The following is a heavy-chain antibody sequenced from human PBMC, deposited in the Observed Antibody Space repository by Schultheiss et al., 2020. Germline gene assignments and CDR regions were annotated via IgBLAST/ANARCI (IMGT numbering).Heavy chain of an antibody. CDR2: ISYDGSNK. V-gene: IGHV3-30*03. D-gene: IGHD5-24*01. CDR1: GFTFSSYG. J-gene: IGHJ5*02. Sequence: GESLKISCAASGFTFSSYGMHWVRQAPGKGLEWVAVISYDGSNKYYADSVKGRFTISRDNSKNTLYLQMNSLRAEDTAVYYCARVERNGFDPWGQGTLVTVYS. CDR3: ARVERNGFDP.